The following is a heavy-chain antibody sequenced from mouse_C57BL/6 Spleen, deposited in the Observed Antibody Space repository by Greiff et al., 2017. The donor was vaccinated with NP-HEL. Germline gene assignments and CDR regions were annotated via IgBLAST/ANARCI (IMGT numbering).Heavy chain of an antibody. CDR3: ARARGFYYGSSYGYFDV. CDR1: FYTFPASY. CDR2: IYPGSGNT. D-gene: IGHD1-1*01. J-gene: IGHJ1*03. V-gene: IGHV1-76*01. Sequence: QVQLQQSGAELVRPGASVTLSCKASFYTFPASYLTWLTQRPCPGLEFIARIYPGSGNTYYNEKFKGKATLTAEKSSSTAYMQLSSLTSEDSAVYFCARARGFYYGSSYGYFDVWGTGTTVTVSS.